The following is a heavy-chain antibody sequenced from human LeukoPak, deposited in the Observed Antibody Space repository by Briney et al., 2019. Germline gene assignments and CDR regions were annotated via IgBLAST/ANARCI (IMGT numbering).Heavy chain of an antibody. J-gene: IGHJ5*02. Sequence: GRSLRLSCAASGFTFSSYAMHWVRQAPGKGLEWVAVISYDGSNKYYADSVKGRFTISRDNSKNTLYLQMNSLRAEDTAVYYCARSFTMVTNWFDPWGQGTLVTVSS. CDR2: ISYDGSNK. V-gene: IGHV3-30-3*01. D-gene: IGHD3-10*01. CDR3: ARSFTMVTNWFDP. CDR1: GFTFSSYA.